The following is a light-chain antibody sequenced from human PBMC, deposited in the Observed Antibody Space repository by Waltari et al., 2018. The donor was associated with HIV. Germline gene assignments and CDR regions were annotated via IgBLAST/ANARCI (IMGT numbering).Light chain of an antibody. J-gene: IGKJ1*01. CDR2: GPS. CDR3: QHYGTSRWT. V-gene: IGKV3-20*01. Sequence: EIVLTQSLATLSLYPGERATLSCRASQSVSSTYLARYQQKRCQAPSLLIYGPSSRATGIPDRFSGSGSGTNFTLTISRLEPEDFAVYYCQHYGTSRWTFGQGTKVEI. CDR1: QSVSSTY.